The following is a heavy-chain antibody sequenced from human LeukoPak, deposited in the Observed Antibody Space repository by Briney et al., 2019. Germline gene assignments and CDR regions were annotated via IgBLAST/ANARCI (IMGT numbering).Heavy chain of an antibody. CDR3: AAVGNGATFRSFDY. D-gene: IGHD5-12*01. J-gene: IGHJ4*02. CDR1: GGTFSSYA. Sequence: SVKVSCKASGGTFSSYAISWVRQAPGQGLEWMGGIIPIFGTANYAQKFQERVTITRDMSTSTAYMELSSLRSEDTAVYYCAAVGNGATFRSFDYWGQGTLVTVSS. CDR2: IIPIFGTA. V-gene: IGHV1-69*05.